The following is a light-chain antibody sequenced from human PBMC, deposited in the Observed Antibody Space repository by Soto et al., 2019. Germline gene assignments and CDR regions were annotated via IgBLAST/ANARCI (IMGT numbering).Light chain of an antibody. V-gene: IGKV1-6*01. CDR2: AAS. J-gene: IGKJ1*01. CDR1: QGIRNE. CDR3: LQDFDYPRT. Sequence: ATQMTQSPSSLSASVGDTVTITCRASQGIRNELAWYQQAPGKAPKLVIYAASSIQSGVPSRFSGSGSDTDFTLTISSLQPEDFATYYCLQDFDYPRTFGQGTKVEI.